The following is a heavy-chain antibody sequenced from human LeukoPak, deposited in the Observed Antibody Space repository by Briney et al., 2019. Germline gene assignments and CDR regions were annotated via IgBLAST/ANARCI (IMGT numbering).Heavy chain of an antibody. CDR3: ARLLRLGSGYWYFDL. CDR2: VFYNGNT. V-gene: IGHV4-59*08. CDR1: GGSISSYY. Sequence: SETLSLTCTVSGGSISSYYWSWIRQPPGKGLEWIGYVFYNGNTNYNPSLKSRVTISIDMSKRQFSLKLSSVTAADTAVYYCARLLRLGSGYWYFDLWGRGTLVTVSS. D-gene: IGHD7-27*01. J-gene: IGHJ2*01.